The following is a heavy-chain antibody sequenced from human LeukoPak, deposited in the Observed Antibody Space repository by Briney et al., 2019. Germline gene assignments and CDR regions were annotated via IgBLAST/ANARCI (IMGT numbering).Heavy chain of an antibody. V-gene: IGHV4-39*07. CDR3: ARDRLDGYNYYFDY. CDR1: GGSISSSSYY. D-gene: IGHD5-24*01. CDR2: IYYSGST. Sequence: SETLSLTCTVSGGSISSSSYYWGWIAQPQGKGLEWIGSIYYSGSTYYNPSLKSRVTISVDTSKNQFSLKLSSVTAADTAVYYCARDRLDGYNYYFDYWGQGTLVTVSS. J-gene: IGHJ4*02.